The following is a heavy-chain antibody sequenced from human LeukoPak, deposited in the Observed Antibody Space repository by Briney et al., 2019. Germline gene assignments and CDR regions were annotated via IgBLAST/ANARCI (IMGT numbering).Heavy chain of an antibody. CDR2: RNPADSDT. V-gene: IGHV5-51*01. J-gene: IGHJ1*01. D-gene: IGHD2-2*01. CDR1: GYTFTSYW. Sequence: GESLKISCKGSGYTFTSYWIGWVRQMPGKGLEWMGLRNPADSDTRYSPSFQGQVTISRDYSKNTLYLQMNSLRAEDTAVYYCANFHCSSTSCHLSGYFQHWGQGTLVTVSS. CDR3: ANFHCSSTSCHLSGYFQH.